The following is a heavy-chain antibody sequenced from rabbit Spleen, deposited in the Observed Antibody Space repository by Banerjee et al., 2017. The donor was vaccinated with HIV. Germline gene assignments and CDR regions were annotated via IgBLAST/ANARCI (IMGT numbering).Heavy chain of an antibody. CDR1: GVSFSSSSY. D-gene: IGHD1-1*01. V-gene: IGHV1S40*01. Sequence: QSLEESGGDLVKPGASLTLTCTASGVSFSSSSYMCWVRQAPGKGLEWIACIDTGSSGFTYFATWAKGRFTCSKTSSTTVTLQMTRLTAADTATYFCARDTSSSFSSYGMDLWGRGPWSPS. CDR3: ARDTSSSFSSYGMDL. CDR2: IDTGSSGFT. J-gene: IGHJ6*01.